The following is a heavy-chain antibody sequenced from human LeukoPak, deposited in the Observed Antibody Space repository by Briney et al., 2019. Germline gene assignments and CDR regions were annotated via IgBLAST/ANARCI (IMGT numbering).Heavy chain of an antibody. CDR3: ARGSMGQYYYYCYMDV. CDR1: GGTFISYA. D-gene: IGHD2/OR15-2a*01. V-gene: IGHV1-69*13. CDR2: IIPIFGTA. Sequence: SVKVSCKASGGTFISYAINWVRQAPGQGLEWMGGIIPIFGTANYAQKFQGRVTITADESTSTAYMELSSLRTEDTAVYYCARGSMGQYYYYCYMDVWGKGTTVTVPS. J-gene: IGHJ6*03.